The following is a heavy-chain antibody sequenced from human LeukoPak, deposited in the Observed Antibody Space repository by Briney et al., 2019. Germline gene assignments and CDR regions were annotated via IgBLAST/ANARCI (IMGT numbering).Heavy chain of an antibody. CDR1: GYTFTGYY. CDR2: INPHSGAS. D-gene: IGHD3-10*01. J-gene: IGHJ5*02. Sequence: ASVKVSCKASGYTFTGYYIHWVRQAPGQGLEWMGWINPHSGASNYAQKFQGRVTMTRDTSISTAYMEVSSLTSDDTAVYYCARDGATGVNKWFDPWGQGTLVTVSS. CDR3: ARDGATGVNKWFDP. V-gene: IGHV1-2*02.